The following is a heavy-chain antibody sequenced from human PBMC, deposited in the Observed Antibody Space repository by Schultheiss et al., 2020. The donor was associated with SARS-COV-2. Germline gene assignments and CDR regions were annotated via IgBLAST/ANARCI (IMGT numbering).Heavy chain of an antibody. CDR1: GGSISSSSYY. CDR3: ARGKMPTTFLLDY. V-gene: IGHV4-39*02. Sequence: SETLSLTCTVSGGSISSSSYYWGWIRQSPGKGLEWIGEIIHGGSPNYNPSLKSRVTMSLDTSTNHFSLKLNSVTAADTAVYYCARGKMPTTFLLDYWGQGTLVTVSS. D-gene: IGHD5-24*01. J-gene: IGHJ4*02. CDR2: IIHGGSP.